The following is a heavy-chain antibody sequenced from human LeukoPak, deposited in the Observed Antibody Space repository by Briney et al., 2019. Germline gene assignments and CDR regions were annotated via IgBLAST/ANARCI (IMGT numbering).Heavy chain of an antibody. J-gene: IGHJ6*02. D-gene: IGHD5-18*01. CDR3: AKDRGYSYGYYYGMDV. V-gene: IGHV3-30*18. CDR2: ISYDGSSK. Sequence: GGSLRLSCAASGFTFSNYNMNWVRQAPGKGLEWVAVISYDGSSKYYADSVKGRFTISRDNSKNTLYLQMNSLRAEDTAVYYCAKDRGYSYGYYYGMDVWGQGTTVTVSS. CDR1: GFTFSNYN.